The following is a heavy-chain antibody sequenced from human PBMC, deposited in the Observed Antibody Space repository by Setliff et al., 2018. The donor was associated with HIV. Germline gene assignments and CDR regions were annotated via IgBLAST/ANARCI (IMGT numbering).Heavy chain of an antibody. D-gene: IGHD2-2*01. V-gene: IGHV2-5*02. CDR2: IYWDDDK. CDR1: GFSLSTSGVG. Sequence: SGYAGEPTQTLTLTCTFSGFSLSTSGVGVGWIRQPPGKALEWLALIYWDDDKRYSPSLESRLTITKDTSKNQVVLTMTNMDPVDTATYYCAHSYCSSTSCYPHYYYYMDVWGKGTTVTVS. CDR3: AHSYCSSTSCYPHYYYYMDV. J-gene: IGHJ6*03.